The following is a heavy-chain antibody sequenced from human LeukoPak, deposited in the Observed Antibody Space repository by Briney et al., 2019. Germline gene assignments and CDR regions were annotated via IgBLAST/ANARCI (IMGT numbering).Heavy chain of an antibody. CDR1: GFTFSYYS. V-gene: IGHV3-48*01. CDR2: ISSSSSTI. J-gene: IGHJ5*02. D-gene: IGHD3-3*01. CDR3: ARGSTVFGVVAQRNWFDP. Sequence: PGGSLRLSCAASGFTFSYYSMNWVRQAPGKGLEWVSYISSSSSTIYYADSVKGRFTISRDNAKNSLYLQMNSLRAEDTAVYYCARGSTVFGVVAQRNWFDPWGQGTLVTVSS.